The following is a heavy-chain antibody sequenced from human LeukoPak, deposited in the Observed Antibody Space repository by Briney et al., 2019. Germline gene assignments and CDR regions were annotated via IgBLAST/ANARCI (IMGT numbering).Heavy chain of an antibody. J-gene: IGHJ5*02. D-gene: IGHD4-17*01. CDR3: ARGGSSTTVTNRRPGRRAGWFDP. CDR2: INHSGST. CDR1: GGSFSGYY. V-gene: IGHV4-34*01. Sequence: SETLSLTCAVYGGSFSGYYWSWIRQPPGKGLEWIGEINHSGSTNYNPSLKSRVTISLDTSKTQFSLKLSSVTAADAAVYYCARGGSSTTVTNRRPGRRAGWFDPWGQGTLVTVSS.